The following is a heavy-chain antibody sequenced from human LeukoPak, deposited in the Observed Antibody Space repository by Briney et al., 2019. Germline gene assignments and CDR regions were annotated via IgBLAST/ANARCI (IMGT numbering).Heavy chain of an antibody. J-gene: IGHJ4*02. CDR3: ARIIYRAAAGTFDY. Sequence: SETLSLTCAVYGGSFSGYYWGWIRQPPGKGLEWLGEINHSGSSNYNPSLKSRVTISVDTSKKHFSLNLSSVTAADTAVYYCARIIYRAAAGTFDYWGQGTLVTVSS. CDR2: INHSGSS. CDR1: GGSFSGYY. V-gene: IGHV4-34*01. D-gene: IGHD6-13*01.